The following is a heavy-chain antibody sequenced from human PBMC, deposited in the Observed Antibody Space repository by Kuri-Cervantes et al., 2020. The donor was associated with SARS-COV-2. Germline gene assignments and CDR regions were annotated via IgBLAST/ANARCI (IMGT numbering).Heavy chain of an antibody. CDR1: GGSFSGYY. CDR3: AREGIVGPAYYFDY. CDR2: INHSGGT. V-gene: IGHV4-34*01. D-gene: IGHD1-26*01. Sequence: GSLRLSCAVYGGSFSGYYWSWIRQPPGKGLEWIGEINHSGGTNYNPSLKSRVTISVDTSKNQFSLKLSSVTAADTAVYYCAREGIVGPAYYFDYWGQGTLVTVSS. J-gene: IGHJ4*02.